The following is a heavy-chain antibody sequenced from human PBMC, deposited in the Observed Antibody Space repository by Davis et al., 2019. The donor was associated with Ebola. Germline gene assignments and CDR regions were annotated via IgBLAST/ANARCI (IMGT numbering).Heavy chain of an antibody. CDR1: GFTFSSYS. V-gene: IGHV3-48*02. CDR3: ARGVDYGFDI. J-gene: IGHJ3*02. D-gene: IGHD2-21*02. Sequence: GESLKISCAASGFTFSSYSMNWVRQAPGKGLEWVSYISSSSSTIYHADSVKGRFTISRDNAKNSLYLQMNSLRDEDRAVYYCARGVDYGFDIWGQGTMVTVSS. CDR2: ISSSSSTI.